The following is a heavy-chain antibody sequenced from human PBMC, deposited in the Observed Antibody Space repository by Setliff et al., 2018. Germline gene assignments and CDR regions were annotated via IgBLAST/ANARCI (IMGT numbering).Heavy chain of an antibody. J-gene: IGHJ4*02. Sequence: GSGPTLVNPTQTLTLTCTFSGFSLSTSGMYVSWIRQPPGKALEWLGSIDWYDDKLYSTSLMTRLTISKDTSRKQVVLTMTNMDPADTATYYCARIRKGYIGFEGFDYWGQGTLVTVSS. D-gene: IGHD5-12*01. CDR2: IDWYDDK. CDR1: GFSLSTSGMY. V-gene: IGHV2-70*17. CDR3: ARIRKGYIGFEGFDY.